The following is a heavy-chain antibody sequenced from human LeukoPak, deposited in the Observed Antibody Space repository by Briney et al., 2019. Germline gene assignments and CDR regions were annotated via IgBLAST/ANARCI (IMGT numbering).Heavy chain of an antibody. CDR3: ARGGQQLVPFDY. Sequence: SETLSLTCTVSGGSISSYYWSWIRQPPGKGLEWIGYIYYSGGTNYNPSLKSRVTISVDTSKNQFSLKLSSVTAADTAVYYCARGGQQLVPFDYWGQGTLVTVSS. V-gene: IGHV4-59*01. J-gene: IGHJ4*02. CDR1: GGSISSYY. D-gene: IGHD6-13*01. CDR2: IYYSGGT.